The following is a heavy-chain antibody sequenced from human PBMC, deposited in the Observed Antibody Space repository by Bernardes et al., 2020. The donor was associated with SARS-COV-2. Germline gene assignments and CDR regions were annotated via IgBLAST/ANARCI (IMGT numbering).Heavy chain of an antibody. CDR2: IYPDDDK. D-gene: IGHD6-13*01. CDR1: GFPLSTSGVA. V-gene: IGHV2-5*02. Sequence: SGPTLAKPTQTLTLTCTFSGFPLSTSGVAVGWIRQPSGKALEWLALIYPDDDKRYSPTLKSRPTITKDTSKNQVVLTLTNVDPLDTATYYCAHRRPSTWEGDWFDPRGQGTLVTVSS. CDR3: AHRRPSTWEGDWFDP. J-gene: IGHJ5*02.